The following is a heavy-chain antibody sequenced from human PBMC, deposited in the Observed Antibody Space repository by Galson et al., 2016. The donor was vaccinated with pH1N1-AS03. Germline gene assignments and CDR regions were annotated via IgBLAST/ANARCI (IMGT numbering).Heavy chain of an antibody. J-gene: IGHJ3*01. CDR1: GYAFTDYY. D-gene: IGHD6-13*01. V-gene: IGHV1-2*02. Sequence: SVKVSCKASGYAFTDYYMHLLRQAPGQGLEWMAWINTDSGGTDYARKFQGRVTMTRDASISTTYMELSSLRSDDTAVYYCVRGSPHSSSTNYAFEFWGRGTMVTVSS. CDR2: INTDSGGT. CDR3: VRGSPHSSSTNYAFEF.